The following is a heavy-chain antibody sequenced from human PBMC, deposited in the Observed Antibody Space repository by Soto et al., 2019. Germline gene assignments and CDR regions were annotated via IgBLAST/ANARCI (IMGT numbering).Heavy chain of an antibody. D-gene: IGHD3-22*01. V-gene: IGHV1-69*01. Sequence: QVQLVQSGAEVKKPGSSVKVSCMASGGTFSSYAFSWVRQAPGQGLEWMGGIIPMFDTANYAQKFQDRVTISADESTSTAYMELSSLTSEDTAVYYCARSLTYYYETSGYYLGNIWGQGTLVTVSS. CDR1: GGTFSSYA. CDR2: IIPMFDTA. CDR3: ARSLTYYYETSGYYLGNI. J-gene: IGHJ4*02.